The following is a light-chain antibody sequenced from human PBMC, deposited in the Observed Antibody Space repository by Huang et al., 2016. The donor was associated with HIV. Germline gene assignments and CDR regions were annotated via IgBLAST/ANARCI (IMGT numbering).Light chain of an antibody. CDR3: QQYNDWPPLT. CDR2: VSS. CDR1: QGVRTN. V-gene: IGKV3D-15*01. Sequence: VMTQSPASLSASPGARVTLSCRARQGVRTNLASYQQKPGQAPTLLMFVSSTRATGTPPRFSGSGSGTDFTLTITSLQSSDSAIYYCQQYNDWPPLTFGGGTKVEI. J-gene: IGKJ4*01.